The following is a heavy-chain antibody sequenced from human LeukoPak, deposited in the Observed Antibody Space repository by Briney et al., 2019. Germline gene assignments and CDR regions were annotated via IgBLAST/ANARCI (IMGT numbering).Heavy chain of an antibody. CDR3: ARHDGSAYYLDY. CDR1: GGSFSGYY. J-gene: IGHJ4*02. Sequence: PSETLSLTCAVYGGSFSGYYWSWIRQPPGKGLEWIGEINHSGSTNYNPSLKSRVTISVDTSKNQFSLKLSSVTAADTAVYYCARHDGSAYYLDYWGQGTLVTVPS. V-gene: IGHV4-34*01. CDR2: INHSGST. D-gene: IGHD3-22*01.